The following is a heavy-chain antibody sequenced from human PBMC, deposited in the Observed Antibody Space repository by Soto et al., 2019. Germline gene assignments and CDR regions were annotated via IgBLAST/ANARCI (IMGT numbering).Heavy chain of an antibody. D-gene: IGHD4-17*01. V-gene: IGHV1-69*01. CDR3: TKGVTSNYYYFYAVDV. Sequence: QVQLVQSGAEVKKPGSSVKVSCKASGGTFSTYAISWVRQAPGQGLEWMGGFIPMFGTAKYAQSFQGRVTITADESTSTAYMELSSLRYEDTAVYYCTKGVTSNYYYFYAVDVWGQGTTVTVSS. J-gene: IGHJ6*02. CDR2: FIPMFGTA. CDR1: GGTFSTYA.